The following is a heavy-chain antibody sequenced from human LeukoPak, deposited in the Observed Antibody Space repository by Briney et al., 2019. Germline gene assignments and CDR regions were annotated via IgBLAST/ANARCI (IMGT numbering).Heavy chain of an antibody. Sequence: SETLSLTCAVYGGSFSGYYWSWIRQPPGKGLEWIGEINHSGSTNYNPSLKSRVTISVDTSKNQFSLKLSSVTAADTAVYYCARGSDSREFDHWGQGTLVTVSS. CDR1: GGSFSGYY. CDR3: ARGSDSREFDH. V-gene: IGHV4-34*01. CDR2: INHSGST. J-gene: IGHJ4*02. D-gene: IGHD3-22*01.